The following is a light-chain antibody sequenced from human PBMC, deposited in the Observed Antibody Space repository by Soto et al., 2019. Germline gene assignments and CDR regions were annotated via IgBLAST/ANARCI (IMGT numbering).Light chain of an antibody. CDR2: DVS. CDR1: SSDVGGYNY. V-gene: IGLV2-11*01. J-gene: IGLJ1*01. CDR3: GSYAGSYLYV. Sequence: QSVLTQPRSVSGSPGQSVTISCTGTSSDVGGYNYVSWYQQHQGKAPKLMIYDVSKRPSGVPDRFSGSKSGNTASLTISGLQAEDEADYYCGSYAGSYLYVFGTGTKLTVL.